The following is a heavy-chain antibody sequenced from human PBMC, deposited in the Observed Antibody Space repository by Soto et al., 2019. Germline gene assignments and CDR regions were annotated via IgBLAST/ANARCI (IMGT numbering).Heavy chain of an antibody. CDR3: VRLIGNSWLDF. CDR1: GFTSGTYS. CDR2: TNEDESWI. J-gene: IGHJ5*01. D-gene: IGHD1-26*01. V-gene: IGHV3-7*01. Sequence: GGSLILSCACPGFTSGTYSMTWVRQAPGSGLEWVAHTNEDESWINYVDAVKGRFTISRDNGRNSLYLQMNSLRVEDTAVYYCVRLIGNSWLDFWGQGTLVTVSS.